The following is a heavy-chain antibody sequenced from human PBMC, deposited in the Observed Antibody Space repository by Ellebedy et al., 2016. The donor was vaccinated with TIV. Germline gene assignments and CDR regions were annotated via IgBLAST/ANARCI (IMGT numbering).Heavy chain of an antibody. D-gene: IGHD6-19*01. CDR2: ISDTSHTI. Sequence: PGGSLRLSCAASGFIFSTYAMIWVRQAPGRGLEWLLYISDTSHTIYYADSVKGRFTISRDNAKNSLYLQMSSLRDEDTAVYFCTRVGGSGWYAFDYWGQGTPVTVSS. CDR1: GFIFSTYA. CDR3: TRVGGSGWYAFDY. V-gene: IGHV3-48*02. J-gene: IGHJ4*02.